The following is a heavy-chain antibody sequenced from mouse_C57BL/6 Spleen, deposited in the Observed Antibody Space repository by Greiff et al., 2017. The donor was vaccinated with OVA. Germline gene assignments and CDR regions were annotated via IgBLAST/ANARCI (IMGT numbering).Heavy chain of an antibody. CDR2: FHPYNDDT. V-gene: IGHV1-47*01. CDR3: ARWDGREAWFAY. Sequence: QVQLQQSGAELVKPGASVKMSCKASGSTFTTSPIEWMKQNHGKSLEWIGNFHPYNDDTKYHEKFKGKATLTVEKSSSTVYLELSRFTSADSAVYYCARWDGREAWFAYWGQGTLVTVSA. D-gene: IGHD1-1*01. CDR1: GSTFTTSP. J-gene: IGHJ3*01.